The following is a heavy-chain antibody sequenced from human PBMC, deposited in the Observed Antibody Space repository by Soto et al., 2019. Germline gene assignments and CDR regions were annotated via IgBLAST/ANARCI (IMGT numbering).Heavy chain of an antibody. D-gene: IGHD4-4*01. CDR2: ISYDGSTI. J-gene: IGHJ5*02. CDR3: ARHLASTVTTSGWFDP. Sequence: PGGSLRLSCAASGYTFGSHAMHWVRQAPGKGLEWVGIISYDGSTIYYGASVKGRFTISRDNSKNTLYLEMSSLRSEDTAVYFCARHLASTVTTSGWFDPWGQGTLVTVSS. V-gene: IGHV3-30-3*01. CDR1: GYTFGSHA.